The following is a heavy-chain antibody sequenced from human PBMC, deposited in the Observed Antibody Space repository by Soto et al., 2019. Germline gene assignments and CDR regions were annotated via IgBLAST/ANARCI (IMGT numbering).Heavy chain of an antibody. CDR2: INHSGST. Sequence: QVQLQQWGAGLLKPSETLSLTCAVYGGSFSGYYWSWIRQPPGKGLEWIGEINHSGSTNYNPSLKSRVTISVDTSKNQFSLKLSSVTAADTAVYYCASEVGYCSSTSCYWNASDIWGQGTMVTVSS. J-gene: IGHJ3*02. V-gene: IGHV4-34*01. CDR3: ASEVGYCSSTSCYWNASDI. CDR1: GGSFSGYY. D-gene: IGHD2-2*01.